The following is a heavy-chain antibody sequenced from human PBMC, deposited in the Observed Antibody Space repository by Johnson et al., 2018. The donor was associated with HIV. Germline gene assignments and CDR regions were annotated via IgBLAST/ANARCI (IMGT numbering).Heavy chain of an antibody. J-gene: IGHJ3*02. CDR3: ARDWGFDDSSWPMEMGGAVDI. CDR1: GFTF. V-gene: IGHV3-30*02. D-gene: IGHD6-13*01. Sequence: QVQLVESGGGLVKPGGSLRLSCAASGFTFRQAPGRGLEWEALIWCGGSNKYYADSVKGRFTISRDNSKNTLYLQMNSLRAEDTAVYYCARDWGFDDSSWPMEMGGAVDIWGQGTMVTVSS. CDR2: IWCGGSNK.